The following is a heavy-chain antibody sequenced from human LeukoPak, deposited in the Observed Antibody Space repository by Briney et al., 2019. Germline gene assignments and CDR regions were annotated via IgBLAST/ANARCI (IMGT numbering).Heavy chain of an antibody. V-gene: IGHV4-59*01. CDR2: IYYSGST. CDR1: GGSISGYY. Sequence: SETLSLTCTVSGGSISGYYWSWIRQPPGKGLEWIGYIYYSGSTKYNPSLKSRVTMSVDTSRNQFSLKLSPVTAADTAVYYCARETTVVTPGRSDVFDIWGQGTMVTVSS. D-gene: IGHD4-23*01. J-gene: IGHJ3*02. CDR3: ARETTVVTPGRSDVFDI.